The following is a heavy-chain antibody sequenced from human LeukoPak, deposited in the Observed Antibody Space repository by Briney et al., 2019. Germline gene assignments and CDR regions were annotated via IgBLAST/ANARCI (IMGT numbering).Heavy chain of an antibody. Sequence: GGSLRLSCVASGFTFRFYGMSWVRQAPGKGLEWVSFISGSGGSTYYADFMKGRFTISRDNSKNTLFLQMNCLRAEDTAVYYCARDLDRFGGWYEYWGQGTLVTVSS. J-gene: IGHJ4*02. CDR3: ARDLDRFGGWYEY. CDR1: GFTFRFYG. CDR2: ISGSGGST. V-gene: IGHV3-23*01. D-gene: IGHD6-19*01.